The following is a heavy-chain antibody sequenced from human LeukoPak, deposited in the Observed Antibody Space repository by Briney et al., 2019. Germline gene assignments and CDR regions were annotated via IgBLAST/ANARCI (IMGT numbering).Heavy chain of an antibody. CDR1: GASISSGAYY. Sequence: TLSLTFSVSGASISSGAYYGSWIRQTPEKGLAWIGYIYYSGSTYYTTSIKSRVTISVDTSKNQSSRKLSSVTAADTAVYYCARVAVADGDSVPFDNWGQGTLVTVSS. D-gene: IGHD4-17*01. CDR2: IYYSGST. V-gene: IGHV4-31*03. CDR3: ARVAVADGDSVPFDN. J-gene: IGHJ4*02.